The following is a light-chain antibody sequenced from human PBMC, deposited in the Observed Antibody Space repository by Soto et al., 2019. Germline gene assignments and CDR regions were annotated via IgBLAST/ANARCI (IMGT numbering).Light chain of an antibody. V-gene: IGKV3-20*01. J-gene: IGKJ1*01. CDR3: HHYDNTPTST. CDR1: PSVASSY. Sequence: SCRTIPSVASSYLAWYQQKPGQAPRLLIYGASSRATGIPDRFSGSGSGTDFSLTISRLEHEDVAVYCHHHYDNTPTSTFGPGTKVDI. CDR2: GAS.